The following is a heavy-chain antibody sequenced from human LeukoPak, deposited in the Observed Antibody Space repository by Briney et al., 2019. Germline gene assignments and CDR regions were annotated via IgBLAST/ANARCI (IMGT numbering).Heavy chain of an antibody. J-gene: IGHJ6*03. Sequence: SETLSLSCTVSGGSISSSSYYWGWIRQHPGKGLEWIGTIYYSGSTYYSPSLKSRVTISVDTSQNQFSLTVNSVTAADTAVYYCARLYYYYYYMDVWGKGTTVTVSS. CDR3: ARLYYYYYYMDV. CDR1: GGSISSSSYY. V-gene: IGHV4-39*01. CDR2: IYYSGST.